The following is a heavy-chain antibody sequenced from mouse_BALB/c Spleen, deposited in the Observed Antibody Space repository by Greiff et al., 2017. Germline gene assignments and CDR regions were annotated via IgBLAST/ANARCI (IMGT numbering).Heavy chain of an antibody. CDR3: ARHGGGKGGFDYAMDY. D-gene: IGHD2-1*01. Sequence: DVQLVESGGGLVKPGGSLKLSCAASGFTFSSYAMSWVRQTPEKRLEWVATISSGGSYTYYPDSVKGRFTISRDNAKNTLYLQMSSLRSEDTAMYYCARHGGGKGGFDYAMDYWGQGTSVTVSS. CDR2: ISSGGSYT. CDR1: GFTFSSYA. J-gene: IGHJ4*01. V-gene: IGHV5-9-3*01.